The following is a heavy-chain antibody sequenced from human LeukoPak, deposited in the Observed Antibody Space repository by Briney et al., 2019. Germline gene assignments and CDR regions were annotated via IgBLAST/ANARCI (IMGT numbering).Heavy chain of an antibody. J-gene: IGHJ4*01. CDR2: VYSSGAT. V-gene: IGHV4-4*07. CDR1: DASVTTYS. D-gene: IGHD3-10*01. Sequence: SETLSLTCTVSDASVTTYSWSWLRQPAGKGLEWIGRVYSSGATKYNPSLKSRVTISADTSKNQFSLKLPSVTAADTAMYYCARDHYGSGSYKAYFDYWGHGIQVTVSS. CDR3: ARDHYGSGSYKAYFDY.